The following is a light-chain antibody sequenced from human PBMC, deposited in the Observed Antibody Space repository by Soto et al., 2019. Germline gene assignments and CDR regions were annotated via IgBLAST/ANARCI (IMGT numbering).Light chain of an antibody. Sequence: QAVVTQEPSLTVSPGGTVTLTCGSSTGAVTSGHYPYWFQQKPSQAPRTLIYDTSNKHSWTPARFSGSLLGGKAALTLSGAQPEDEAEYYCLLSYSGAQAVFGGGTQLTVL. J-gene: IGLJ2*01. CDR2: DTS. CDR1: TGAVTSGHY. CDR3: LLSYSGAQAV. V-gene: IGLV7-46*01.